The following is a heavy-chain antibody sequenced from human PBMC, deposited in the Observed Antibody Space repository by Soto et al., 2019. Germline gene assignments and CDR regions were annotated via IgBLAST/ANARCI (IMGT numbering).Heavy chain of an antibody. CDR2: IWYDGSNK. CDR3: ARVDSSSWTYYYYYYGMDV. D-gene: IGHD6-13*01. J-gene: IGHJ6*02. V-gene: IGHV3-33*01. Sequence: QVQLVESGGGVVQPGRSLRLSCAASGFTFSSYGMHWVRQAPGKGLEWVAVIWYDGSNKYYADSVKGRFTISRDNSKNTLYLQMNSLRAEDPAVYYCARVDSSSWTYYYYYYGMDVWGQGTTVTVSS. CDR1: GFTFSSYG.